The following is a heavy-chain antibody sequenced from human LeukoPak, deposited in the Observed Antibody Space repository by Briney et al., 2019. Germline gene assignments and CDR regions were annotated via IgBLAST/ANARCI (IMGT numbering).Heavy chain of an antibody. D-gene: IGHD6-13*01. V-gene: IGHV4-59*01. CDR1: GGSISSYY. CDR2: IYYSGST. J-gene: IGHJ5*02. CDR3: ARVEQQLVVGGWFDP. Sequence: PSETLSLTCTVSGGSISSYYWSWIRQPPGKGLEWIGYIYYSGSTNYNPSLKSRVTISVDTSKNQFSLKLSSVTAADTAVYYCARVEQQLVVGGWFDPWGQGTLVTVSS.